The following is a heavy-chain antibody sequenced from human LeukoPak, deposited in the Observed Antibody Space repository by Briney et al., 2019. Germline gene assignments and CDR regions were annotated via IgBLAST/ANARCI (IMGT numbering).Heavy chain of an antibody. CDR1: GGTFSCYA. CDR3: AREDKWELLPGNFDY. V-gene: IGHV1-69*05. J-gene: IGHJ4*02. D-gene: IGHD1-26*01. CDR2: IIPIFGTA. Sequence: SVKVSCKASGGTFSCYAISWVRQAPGQGLEWMGRIIPIFGTANYAQKFQGRVTITTDESTSTAYMELSSLRSEDTAVYYCAREDKWELLPGNFDYWGQGTLVTVSS.